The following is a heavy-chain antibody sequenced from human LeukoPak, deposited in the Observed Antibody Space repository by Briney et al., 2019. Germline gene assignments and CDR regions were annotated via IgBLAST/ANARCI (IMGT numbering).Heavy chain of an antibody. CDR3: ARETRGVINRNFDY. CDR2: MNPNSGNT. CDR1: GYTFTSYD. Sequence: ASVKVSCKASGYTFTSYDINWVRQATGQGLEWMGWMNPNSGNTGYAQKFQGRVTITRNTSISTAYMELSSLRSEDTAVYYCARETRGVINRNFDYWGQGTLVTVSS. D-gene: IGHD3-10*01. V-gene: IGHV1-8*03. J-gene: IGHJ4*02.